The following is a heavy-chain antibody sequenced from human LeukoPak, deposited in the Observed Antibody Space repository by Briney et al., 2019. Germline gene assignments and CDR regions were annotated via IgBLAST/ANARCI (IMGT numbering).Heavy chain of an antibody. CDR1: GVTFSGYG. J-gene: IGHJ4*02. Sequence: GGSPRLSCAASGVTFSGYGIHWFRQAPGKGLEWVAFLSYDGTNKFYADSVKGRFTISGDNSKNTLYLQMNTLKAEDTAVYYCARVLYTNGWYYFDYWGQGTLVTVSS. CDR3: ARVLYTNGWYYFDY. D-gene: IGHD6-19*01. V-gene: IGHV3-33*01. CDR2: LSYDGTNK.